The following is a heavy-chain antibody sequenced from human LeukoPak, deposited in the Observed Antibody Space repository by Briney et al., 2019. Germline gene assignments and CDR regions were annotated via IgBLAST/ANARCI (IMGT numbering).Heavy chain of an antibody. CDR1: GFTFSNYG. D-gene: IGHD6-25*01. CDR3: ARDSSSGVRYFGY. CDR2: IWYDESNK. J-gene: IGHJ4*02. V-gene: IGHV3-33*01. Sequence: GRSLRLSCAASGFTFSNYGMHWVRQAPGKGLEWVAGIWYDESNKYYADSVKGRFTVSRDNSKNTLYLQMNSLRAKATAVYYCARDSSSGVRYFGYWGQGTLVTVPS.